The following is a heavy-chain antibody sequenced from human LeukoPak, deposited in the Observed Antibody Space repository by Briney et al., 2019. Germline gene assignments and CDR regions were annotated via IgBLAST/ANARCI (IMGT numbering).Heavy chain of an antibody. D-gene: IGHD6-19*01. CDR2: VSAYSGDT. Sequence: ASVKVSCKASGYTFTTYGITWVRQAPGQGLECMGWVSAYSGDTDYAQSLQGRVTMTTDTSTSTAYMELTTLRSDDTAVYYCARVWYDSGNHLYFYYGLDVWGQGTTVTVSS. CDR3: ARVWYDSGNHLYFYYGLDV. CDR1: GYTFTTYG. V-gene: IGHV1-18*01. J-gene: IGHJ6*02.